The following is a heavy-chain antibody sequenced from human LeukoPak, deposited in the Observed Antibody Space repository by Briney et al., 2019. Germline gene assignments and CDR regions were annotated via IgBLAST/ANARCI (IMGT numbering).Heavy chain of an antibody. V-gene: IGHV3-9*01. Sequence: PGGSLRVSCAASGFTFDDYAMHWVRQAPGKGLEWVSGISWNSGSIGYADSVKGRFTISRDNAKNSLYLQMNSLRAEDTALYYCAKDLYSSTQYYFDYWGQGTLVTVSS. CDR1: GFTFDDYA. D-gene: IGHD6-13*01. CDR2: ISWNSGSI. CDR3: AKDLYSSTQYYFDY. J-gene: IGHJ4*02.